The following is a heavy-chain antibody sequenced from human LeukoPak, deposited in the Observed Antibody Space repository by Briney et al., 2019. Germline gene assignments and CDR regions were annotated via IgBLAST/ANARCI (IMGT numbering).Heavy chain of an antibody. CDR3: AREQYYYDSSGYYEGDAFDI. CDR1: GGSISSYY. CDR2: IYTSGST. V-gene: IGHV4-4*07. D-gene: IGHD3-22*01. J-gene: IGHJ3*02. Sequence: SETLSLTCTVSGGSISSYYWSWIRQPAGKGLEWIGRIYTSGSTNYNPSLKSRVTMSVDTSKNQFSLKLSSVTAADTAVYYCAREQYYYDSSGYYEGDAFDIWGQGTMVTVSS.